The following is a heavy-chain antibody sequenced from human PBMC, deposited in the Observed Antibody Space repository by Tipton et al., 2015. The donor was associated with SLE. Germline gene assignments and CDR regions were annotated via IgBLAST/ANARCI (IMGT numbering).Heavy chain of an antibody. J-gene: IGHJ2*01. Sequence: SLRLSCAASGFTFNNDAMTWVRQAPGKGLEWVSTVSTDGSTTYYADSVKGRFTVFRDNSKNTLYLQISSLGAEDSAVYYCTKETAGGYWYFDLWGRGTLVTVSS. CDR3: TKETAGGYWYFDL. CDR1: GFTFNNDA. CDR2: VSTDGSTT. V-gene: IGHV3-23*01. D-gene: IGHD2-21*02.